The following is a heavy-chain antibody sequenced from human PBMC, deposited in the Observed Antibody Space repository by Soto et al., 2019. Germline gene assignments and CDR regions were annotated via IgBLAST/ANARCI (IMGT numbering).Heavy chain of an antibody. CDR2: IYSGGST. D-gene: IGHD6-6*01. CDR1: GFTVSSNY. V-gene: IGHV3-53*01. J-gene: IGHJ5*02. CDR3: ARSVAARRGEDWFDP. Sequence: PGGSLGLSCAASGFTVSSNYMSWVRQAPGKGLEWVSVIYSGGSTYYADSVKGRFTISRDNSKNTLYLQMNSLRAEDTAVYYCARSVAARRGEDWFDPWGQGTLVTVSS.